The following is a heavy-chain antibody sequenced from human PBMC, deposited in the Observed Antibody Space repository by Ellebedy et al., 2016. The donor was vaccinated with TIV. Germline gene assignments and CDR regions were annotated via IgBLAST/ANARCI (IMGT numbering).Heavy chain of an antibody. V-gene: IGHV3-30*18. CDR3: AKSITIFGVQDAFDI. J-gene: IGHJ3*02. CDR2: ISYDGSNK. Sequence: GESLKISCAASGFTFSSYGMHWVRQAPGKGLEWVAVISYDGSNKYYADSVKGRFTISRDNSKNTLYLQMNSLRAEDTAVYYCAKSITIFGVQDAFDIWGQGTMVTVSS. CDR1: GFTFSSYG. D-gene: IGHD3-3*01.